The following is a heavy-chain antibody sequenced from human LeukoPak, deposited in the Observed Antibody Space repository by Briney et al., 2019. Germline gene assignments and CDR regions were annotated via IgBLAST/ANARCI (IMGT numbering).Heavy chain of an antibody. CDR1: GFTFSSYA. Sequence: GGSLRLSCAASGFTFSSYAMTWVRQAPGKGLEWVSGISWNSGSIGYADSVKGRFTISRDNAKNSLYLQMNSLRAEDTALYYCAKSSFRYCSSTSCYDFDYWGQGTLVTVSS. J-gene: IGHJ4*02. CDR3: AKSSFRYCSSTSCYDFDY. CDR2: ISWNSGSI. V-gene: IGHV3-9*01. D-gene: IGHD2-2*01.